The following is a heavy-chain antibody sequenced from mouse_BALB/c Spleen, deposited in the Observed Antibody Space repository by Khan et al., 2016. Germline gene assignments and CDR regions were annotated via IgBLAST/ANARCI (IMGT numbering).Heavy chain of an antibody. CDR3: ARSYYGDCAMDY. D-gene: IGHD1-2*01. J-gene: IGHJ4*01. CDR1: GYTFTDYY. CDR2: IFPGSGST. V-gene: IGHV1-77*01. Sequence: QVQLQQSGTELPRPGASVKLSCKASGYTFTDYYLHWVKQRTGQGLEWIGEIFPGSGSTYYNEKFKGKASLNADTSSSTAYMQLSSLTSEDSAAYFCARSYYGDCAMDYWGHGASVTVSA.